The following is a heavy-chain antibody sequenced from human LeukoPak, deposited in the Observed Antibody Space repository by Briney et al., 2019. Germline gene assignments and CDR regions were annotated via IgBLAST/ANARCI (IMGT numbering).Heavy chain of an antibody. D-gene: IGHD3-10*01. CDR1: GGSISSGGYY. CDR3: ARALGGFGELFDAFDI. Sequence: SETLSLTCTVSGGSISSGGYYWSWTRQHPGKGPEWIGYIYYSGSTYYNPSLKSRVTISVDTSKNQFSLKLSSVTAADTAVYYCARALGGFGELFDAFDIWGQGTMVTVSS. J-gene: IGHJ3*02. V-gene: IGHV4-31*03. CDR2: IYYSGST.